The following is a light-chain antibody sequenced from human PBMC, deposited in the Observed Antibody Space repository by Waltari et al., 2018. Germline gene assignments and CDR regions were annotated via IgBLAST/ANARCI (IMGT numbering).Light chain of an antibody. CDR1: SSDVGGYNY. CDR3: CSYAGSSTFV. V-gene: IGLV2-23*02. CDR2: DVS. Sequence: QSALTQPASVSGSPGQSITIPCTGTSSDVGGYNYVAWYQQHPGKAPKRMIYDVSKRPSGVSNRFSGSKSGNTASLTISGLQAEDEADYYCCSYAGSSTFVFGGGTKLTVL. J-gene: IGLJ2*01.